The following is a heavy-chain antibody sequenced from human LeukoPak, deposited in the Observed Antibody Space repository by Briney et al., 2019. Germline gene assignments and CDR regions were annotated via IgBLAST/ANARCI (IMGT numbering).Heavy chain of an antibody. V-gene: IGHV4-34*01. CDR2: INHSGST. J-gene: IGHJ4*02. CDR3: ARGLRMLHY. Sequence: SEALSLTCAVYGGSFSGYYWSWVRQPPGKGLEWIGEINHSGSTNYNPSLKSRVTISVDTSKNQFSLKLSSVTAADTAVYYCARGLRMLHYWGQGTLVTVSS. CDR1: GGSFSGYY. D-gene: IGHD2-8*01.